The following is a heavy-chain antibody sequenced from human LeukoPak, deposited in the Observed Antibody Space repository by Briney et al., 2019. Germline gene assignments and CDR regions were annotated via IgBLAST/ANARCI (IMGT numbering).Heavy chain of an antibody. V-gene: IGHV4-34*01. D-gene: IGHD2-2*01. CDR3: AGNIVVVPAAPRVGIDY. Sequence: SETLSLTCAVYGGSFSGYYWSWIRQPPGKGLEWIGEINHSGSTNYNPSLKGRVTISVDTSKNQFSLKLSSVTAADTAVYYCAGNIVVVPAAPRVGIDYWGQGALVTVSS. J-gene: IGHJ4*02. CDR1: GGSFSGYY. CDR2: INHSGST.